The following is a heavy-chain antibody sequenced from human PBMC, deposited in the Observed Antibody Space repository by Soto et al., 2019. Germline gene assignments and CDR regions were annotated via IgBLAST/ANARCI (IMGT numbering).Heavy chain of an antibody. V-gene: IGHV4-59*01. Sequence: QVQLQESGPGLVKPSETLSLTCTVSGVSITPYYWTWIRHPPGKGLEWIGYVYHTGNTYYNPSLKSRVTISLDTSKNQVSLGLKSVTAADTAVYYCAREQYNWKLWGQGTLVTVSS. CDR3: AREQYNWKL. J-gene: IGHJ4*02. CDR2: VYHTGNT. CDR1: GVSITPYY. D-gene: IGHD1-20*01.